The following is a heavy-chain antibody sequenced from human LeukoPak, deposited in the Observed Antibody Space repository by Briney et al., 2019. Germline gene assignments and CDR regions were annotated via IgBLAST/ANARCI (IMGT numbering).Heavy chain of an antibody. D-gene: IGHD2-8*01. CDR1: AFTVTTNY. Sequence: GGSLRLSCAASAFTVTTNYMSWVRQAPGKGLEWVSMIYSGGTTYYADSVKGRFTISRDNSKNTLYLQMSSLRAEDTAVYYCARDRDGVLHYWGQGTLVTVSS. J-gene: IGHJ4*02. CDR3: ARDRDGVLHY. CDR2: IYSGGTT. V-gene: IGHV3-53*01.